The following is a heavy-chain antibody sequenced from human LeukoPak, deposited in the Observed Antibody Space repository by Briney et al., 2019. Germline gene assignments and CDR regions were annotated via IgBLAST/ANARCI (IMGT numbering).Heavy chain of an antibody. Sequence: SETLSLTCTVSGGSISSYYWSWIRQPPGKGLEWIGYIYYSGGTNYNPSLKSRVTISVDTSKNQFSLKLSSVTAADTAVYYCARHSAITIFGVVTGGFDYWGQGTLVTVSS. CDR3: ARHSAITIFGVVTGGFDY. V-gene: IGHV4-59*08. J-gene: IGHJ4*02. D-gene: IGHD3-3*01. CDR2: IYYSGGT. CDR1: GGSISSYY.